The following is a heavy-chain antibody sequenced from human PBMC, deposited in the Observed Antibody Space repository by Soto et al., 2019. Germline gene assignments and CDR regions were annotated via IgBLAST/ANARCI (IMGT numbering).Heavy chain of an antibody. CDR2: ISVSGSGGGT. V-gene: IGHV3-23*01. CDR3: ARDSTSSGWYEEYNWFDP. Sequence: SGGSLRLSCVASGGTFRSYAMSWVRQAPGKGLECVSTISVSGSGGGTYYAASVKGRFTISRDNAKNSLYLQMNSLRAEDTAVYYCARDSTSSGWYEEYNWFDPWGQGTLVTVSS. J-gene: IGHJ5*02. D-gene: IGHD6-19*01. CDR1: GGTFRSYA.